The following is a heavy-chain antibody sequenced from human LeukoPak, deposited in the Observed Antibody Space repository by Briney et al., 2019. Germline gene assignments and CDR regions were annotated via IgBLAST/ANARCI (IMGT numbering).Heavy chain of an antibody. D-gene: IGHD5-12*01. CDR3: ARGANSGYGM. V-gene: IGHV3-53*01. J-gene: IGHJ1*01. CDR2: VYAGGST. CDR1: GFIVSTNY. Sequence: GGSLTLLCAASGFIVSTNYMAWVRHPPGEGLECVSIVYAGGSTYYADSVKGRFTISRENSKNSLYLQMNSLRAEDTAVYYCARGANSGYGMWGQGTLVTVSS.